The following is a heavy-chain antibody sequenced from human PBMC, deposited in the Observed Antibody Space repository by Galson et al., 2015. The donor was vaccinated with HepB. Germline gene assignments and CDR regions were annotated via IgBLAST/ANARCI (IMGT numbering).Heavy chain of an antibody. J-gene: IGHJ6*02. Sequence: LRLSCAASGSILSSYSLNWVRQAPGKGLEWVSSMSSSTNYIYYADSVKGRFTVSIDNAKNSLFLQMNSLRAEDTAVYYCATNTPAAVMRASGMDVWGQGTAVTVSS. CDR1: GSILSSYS. CDR2: MSSSTNYI. CDR3: ATNTPAAVMRASGMDV. D-gene: IGHD2-2*01. V-gene: IGHV3-21*01.